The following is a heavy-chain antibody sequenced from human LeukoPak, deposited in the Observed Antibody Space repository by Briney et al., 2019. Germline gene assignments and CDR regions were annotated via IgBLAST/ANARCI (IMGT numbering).Heavy chain of an antibody. CDR1: GGSISSSRYY. CDR2: LYYSGNT. J-gene: IGHJ1*01. CDR3: AIHSDNGWYPYFQH. V-gene: IGHV4-39*01. D-gene: IGHD6-19*01. Sequence: SETLSLTCPVSGGSISSSRYYWGWVRQPPGKGLEWIGSLYYSGNTYYNPSLKSRVTISVDTSKNQFSLKLSSVTAADTAVYYCAIHSDNGWYPYFQHWGRGSLVTVSS.